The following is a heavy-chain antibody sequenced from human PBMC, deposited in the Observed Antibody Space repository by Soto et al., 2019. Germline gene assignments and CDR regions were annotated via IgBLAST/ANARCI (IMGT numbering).Heavy chain of an antibody. CDR1: GYTFTSYG. V-gene: IGHV1-18*01. CDR3: ARDPPPMDV. Sequence: QVQLVQSGAEVKKPGASVKGSCKASGYTFTSYGISWVRHAPGQGLEWMGWISAYNGNTNYAQKLQGRVTMTTDTXXXXXXXXXXXLXXXDTAVYXCARDPPPMDVWGQGTTVTVSS. CDR2: ISAYNGNT. J-gene: IGHJ6*02.